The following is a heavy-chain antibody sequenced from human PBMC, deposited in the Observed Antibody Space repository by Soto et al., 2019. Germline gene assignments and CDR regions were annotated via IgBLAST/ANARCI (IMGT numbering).Heavy chain of an antibody. CDR2: ISYDGSNK. CDR3: AKDHHFWSGYPDY. Sequence: GGSLRLSCAASGFTFSSYGMHWVRQAPGKGLEWVAVISYDGSNKYYADSVKGRFTISRDNSKNTLYLQMNSLRAEDTAVYYCAKDHHFWSGYPDYWGQGTLVTVSS. J-gene: IGHJ4*02. CDR1: GFTFSSYG. D-gene: IGHD3-3*02. V-gene: IGHV3-30*18.